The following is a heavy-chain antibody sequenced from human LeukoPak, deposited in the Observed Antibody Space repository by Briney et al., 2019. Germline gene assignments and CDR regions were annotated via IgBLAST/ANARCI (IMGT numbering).Heavy chain of an antibody. CDR2: ISSSGSTI. D-gene: IGHD6-19*01. J-gene: IGHJ6*03. CDR1: GFTFSSYE. CDR3: ARAYSSGWPKGYYHYYMDV. V-gene: IGHV3-48*03. Sequence: GGSLRLSCAASGFTFSSYEMNWVRQAPGKGLEWVSYISSSGSTIYYADSVKGRFTIPRDNAKNSLYLQMNSLRAEDTAVYYCARAYSSGWPKGYYHYYMDVWGKGTTVTVSS.